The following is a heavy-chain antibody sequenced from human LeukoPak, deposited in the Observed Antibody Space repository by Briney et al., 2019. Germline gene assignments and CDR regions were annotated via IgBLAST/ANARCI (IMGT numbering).Heavy chain of an antibody. Sequence: GGSLRLSCAASGFTFSSYGMHWVRQAPGKGLEWVAVISYDGSNKYYADSVKGRLTISRDNSKNTLFLQMNTLRAEDTAIYYCAKEFSETDAFDLWGQGTKVTVSS. CDR2: ISYDGSNK. CDR3: AKEFSETDAFDL. D-gene: IGHD1-26*01. V-gene: IGHV3-30*18. CDR1: GFTFSSYG. J-gene: IGHJ3*01.